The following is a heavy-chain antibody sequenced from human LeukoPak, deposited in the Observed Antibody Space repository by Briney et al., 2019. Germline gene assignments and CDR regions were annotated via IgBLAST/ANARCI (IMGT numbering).Heavy chain of an antibody. CDR3: ARGRWRTGMDSPYYFDY. D-gene: IGHD2-2*03. CDR2: THTSGST. V-gene: IGHV4-4*07. CDR1: GGSISDYY. J-gene: IGHJ4*02. Sequence: SETLSLTCTVSGGSISDYYRSWIRQPAGKGLEWIGRTHTSGSTNYNPFLKSRVTMSVDTSKNQFSLKLSSVTAADTAVYYCARGRWRTGMDSPYYFDYWGQGTLVTVSS.